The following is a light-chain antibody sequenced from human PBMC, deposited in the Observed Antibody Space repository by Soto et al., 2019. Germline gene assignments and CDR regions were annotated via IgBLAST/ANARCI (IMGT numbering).Light chain of an antibody. J-gene: IGKJ5*01. CDR1: QTVSSNY. Sequence: EIVLTQSPGTLSLSPGEGATLSCWASQTVSSNYLAWYQQRPGQAPRLIIYGASSRATGIPDRFSGSGSGTDFTLTISSLEPEDFAIYYCRQRANWPLTTFGHGTRLEIK. CDR3: RQRANWPLTT. CDR2: GAS. V-gene: IGKV3D-20*02.